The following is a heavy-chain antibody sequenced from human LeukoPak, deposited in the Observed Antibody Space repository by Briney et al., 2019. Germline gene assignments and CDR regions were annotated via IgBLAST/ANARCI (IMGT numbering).Heavy chain of an antibody. D-gene: IGHD2-15*01. Sequence: GGSLRLSCAASGFTFSSYWMHWVRQAPGKGLEWVATIKPDGSGKYYVDSVKGRFTISRDNAKRSLYLQMDSLRAEDTAVYYCARGHCSGGSCYTDWGQGTLLTVSS. CDR2: IKPDGSGK. V-gene: IGHV3-7*01. J-gene: IGHJ4*02. CDR1: GFTFSSYW. CDR3: ARGHCSGGSCYTD.